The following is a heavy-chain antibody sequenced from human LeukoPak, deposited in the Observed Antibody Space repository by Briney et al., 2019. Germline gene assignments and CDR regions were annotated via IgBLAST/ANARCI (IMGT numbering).Heavy chain of an antibody. V-gene: IGHV3-23*01. Sequence: PGGSLRLSCAASGFTFSSYAMSWVRQAPGKGLEWVSAISGSGGSTYYADSVKGRFTISRDNSKNTLYLQMNSLRAEDTAVYYCAKSKPYCSGGSCYSTPYNWFDPWGQGTLVTVSS. CDR3: AKSKPYCSGGSCYSTPYNWFDP. CDR1: GFTFSSYA. J-gene: IGHJ5*02. CDR2: ISGSGGST. D-gene: IGHD2-15*01.